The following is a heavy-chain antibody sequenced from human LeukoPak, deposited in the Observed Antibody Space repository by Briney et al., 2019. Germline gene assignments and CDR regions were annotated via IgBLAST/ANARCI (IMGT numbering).Heavy chain of an antibody. CDR1: GYTLTELS. D-gene: IGHD3-22*01. Sequence: ASVNVSCKVSGYTLTELSMHWVRQAPGKGLEWMGGFDPEDGPTIYAQKFQGRVTMTEYTSTDTAYMDLSSLRSAYTAVYHCATDLPLVHYDSSGYSLPEDYWGQGTLVTVSS. J-gene: IGHJ4*02. CDR3: ATDLPLVHYDSSGYSLPEDY. CDR2: FDPEDGPT. V-gene: IGHV1-24*01.